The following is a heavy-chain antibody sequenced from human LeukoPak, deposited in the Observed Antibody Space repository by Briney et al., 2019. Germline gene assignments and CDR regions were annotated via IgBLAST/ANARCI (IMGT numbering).Heavy chain of an antibody. D-gene: IGHD6-13*01. CDR2: INHSGST. Sequence: SETLSLTCAVYGGSFSGYYWSWIRQPPGKGLEWIGEINHSGSTNYNPSLKSRVTISVDTSKNQFSLKLSSVTAADTAVYYCAMGSSSWYGYWFDPWGQGTLVTVSS. CDR3: AMGSSSWYGYWFDP. CDR1: GGSFSGYY. V-gene: IGHV4-34*01. J-gene: IGHJ5*02.